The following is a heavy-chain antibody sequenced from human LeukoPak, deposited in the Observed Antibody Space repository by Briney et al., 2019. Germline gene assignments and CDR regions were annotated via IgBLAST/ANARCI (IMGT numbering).Heavy chain of an antibody. Sequence: SETLSLTCTVSGASINSGAHYWSWIRQHPGKGLEWIGYIYSSGITYYNPSLKSRVTISVDTSKNQVSLQLNSVTPEDTAVYYCARDLHTVTSLDYWGQGTLVTVSS. CDR2: IYSSGIT. V-gene: IGHV4-31*03. CDR1: GASINSGAHY. CDR3: ARDLHTVTSLDY. D-gene: IGHD4-17*01. J-gene: IGHJ4*02.